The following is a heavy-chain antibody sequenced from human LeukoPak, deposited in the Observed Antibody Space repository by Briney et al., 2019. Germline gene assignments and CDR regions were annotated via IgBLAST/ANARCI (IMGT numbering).Heavy chain of an antibody. D-gene: IGHD3-10*01. CDR1: GFTFSSYW. V-gene: IGHV4-34*01. J-gene: IGHJ6*03. CDR3: ARGRLITMVRGGPRYYMDV. CDR2: INHSGST. Sequence: GSLRLSCAASGFTFSSYWMSWIRQPPGKGLEWIGEINHSGSTNYNPSLKSRVTISVDTSKNQFSLKLSSVTAADTAVYYCARGRLITMVRGGPRYYMDVWGKGTTVTVSS.